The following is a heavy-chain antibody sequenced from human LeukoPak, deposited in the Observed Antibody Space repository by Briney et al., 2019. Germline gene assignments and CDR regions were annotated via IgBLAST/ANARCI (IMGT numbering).Heavy chain of an antibody. CDR3: ARANMITFGGVIGLDAFDI. CDR2: ISAYNGNT. J-gene: IGHJ3*02. D-gene: IGHD3-16*02. Sequence: GASVKVSCKASGYTFTSYGISWVRQAPGQGLEWMGWISAYNGNTNYAQKLQGRVTMTTDTSTSTAYMELRSLRSDDTAVYYCARANMITFGGVIGLDAFDIWGQGTMVTVSS. CDR1: GYTFTSYG. V-gene: IGHV1-18*01.